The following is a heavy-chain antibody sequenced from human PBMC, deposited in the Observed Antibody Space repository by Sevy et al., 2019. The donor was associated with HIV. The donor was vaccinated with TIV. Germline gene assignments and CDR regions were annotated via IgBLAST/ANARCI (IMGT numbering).Heavy chain of an antibody. Sequence: ASVKVSCKVSGYTLNKLSMHWVRQAPGKGLEWMGSFDPEDGETFYAQTFQGRVTMTEDTSTDTAYMELSNLRSEDTAVYYCAATKDYYESSGPPFDYWGQGTLVTVSS. D-gene: IGHD3-22*01. J-gene: IGHJ4*02. CDR2: FDPEDGET. CDR3: AATKDYYESSGPPFDY. V-gene: IGHV1-24*01. CDR1: GYTLNKLS.